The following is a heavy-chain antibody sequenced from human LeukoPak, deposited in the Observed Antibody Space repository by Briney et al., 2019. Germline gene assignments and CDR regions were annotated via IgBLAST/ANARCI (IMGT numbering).Heavy chain of an antibody. CDR2: ISGSGGST. D-gene: IGHD3-9*01. J-gene: IGHJ4*02. V-gene: IGHV3-23*01. Sequence: GGSLRLSCAAPGFTFSSYAMSWVRQAPGKGLEWVSAISGSGGSTYYADSVKGRFTISRDNSKNTLYLQMNSLRAEDTAVYYCARGRYFDWLPPTYFDYWGQGTLVTVSS. CDR1: GFTFSSYA. CDR3: ARGRYFDWLPPTYFDY.